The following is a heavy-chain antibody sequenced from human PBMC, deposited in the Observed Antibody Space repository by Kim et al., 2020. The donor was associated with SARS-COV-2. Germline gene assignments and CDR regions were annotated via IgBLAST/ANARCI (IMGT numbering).Heavy chain of an antibody. V-gene: IGHV3-48*03. Sequence: GGSLRLSCAASGFTFSSYEMNWVRQAPGKGLEWVSYISSSGSTIYYADSVKGRFTIYRDNAKNSLYLQMNSLRAEDTAVYYCARDRYYGSGSYGWFDPWGQGTLVTVSS. D-gene: IGHD3-10*01. CDR2: ISSSGSTI. J-gene: IGHJ5*02. CDR3: ARDRYYGSGSYGWFDP. CDR1: GFTFSSYE.